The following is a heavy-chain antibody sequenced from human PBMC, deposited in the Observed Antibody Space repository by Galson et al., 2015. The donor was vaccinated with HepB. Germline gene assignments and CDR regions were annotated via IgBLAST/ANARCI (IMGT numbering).Heavy chain of an antibody. CDR1: ELVFTNAR. CDR2: IKNKFDGEIT. V-gene: IGHV3-15*01. Sequence: SLRLSCATSELVFTNARMRWVRQAPGKGLEYVGHIKNKFDGEITDYTAPVKGRFTISRDDSRSTLYLQMDSLKTEDTAVYYCVDLWSDRDYWGQGTLVTVSS. J-gene: IGHJ4*02. CDR3: VDLWSDRDY. D-gene: IGHD3-3*01.